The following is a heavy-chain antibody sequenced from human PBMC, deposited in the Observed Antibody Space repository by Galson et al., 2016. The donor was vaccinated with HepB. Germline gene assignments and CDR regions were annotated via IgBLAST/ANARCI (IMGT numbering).Heavy chain of an antibody. CDR1: GFTFSSYG. CDR2: IWHDRSKK. J-gene: IGHJ5*02. V-gene: IGHV3-33*01. D-gene: IGHD3-16*02. Sequence: SLRLSCAASGFTFSSYGMHWVRQAPGKGLEWVALIWHDRSKKYYTDSVKGRFTISRDDSKNTLHLQMKSLRGEETAVYYCARENDNVWGSYPGWFDPWGQGTLVTVSS. CDR3: ARENDNVWGSYPGWFDP.